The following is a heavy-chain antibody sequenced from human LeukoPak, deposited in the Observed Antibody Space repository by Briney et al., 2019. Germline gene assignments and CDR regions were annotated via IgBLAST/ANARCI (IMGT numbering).Heavy chain of an antibody. CDR3: AKARRQLVEGYGY. CDR1: GFTFSSYA. CDR2: ISGSGGST. J-gene: IGHJ4*02. D-gene: IGHD6-13*01. Sequence: GGSLRLSCAASGFTFSSYAMSWVRQAPGKGLEWVSAISGSGGSTYYADSVKGRFTISRDNSKNTLHLQMNSRRAEDTAVYYCAKARRQLVEGYGYWGQGTLVSVSS. V-gene: IGHV3-23*01.